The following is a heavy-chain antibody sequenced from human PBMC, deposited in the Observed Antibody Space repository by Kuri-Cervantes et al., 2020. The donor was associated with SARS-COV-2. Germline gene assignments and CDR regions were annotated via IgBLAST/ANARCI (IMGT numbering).Heavy chain of an antibody. CDR3: ARRGGSYSAYYYGMDV. Sequence: ASVKVSCKASGYTFTSYYMHWVRQAPGQGLEWMGIINPSGGSTSYAQKFQGRVTMTRDTSTSKVYMELSSLRSEDTAVYYCARRGGSYSAYYYGMDVWGQGTTVTVSS. V-gene: IGHV1-46*01. J-gene: IGHJ6*02. D-gene: IGHD1-26*01. CDR2: INPSGGST. CDR1: GYTFTSYY.